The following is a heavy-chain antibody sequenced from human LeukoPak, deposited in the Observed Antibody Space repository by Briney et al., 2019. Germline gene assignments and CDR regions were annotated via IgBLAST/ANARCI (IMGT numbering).Heavy chain of an antibody. CDR1: GYTFTSHG. D-gene: IGHD2-15*01. J-gene: IGHJ5*02. CDR3: ARDLCSGGSCYSAWFDP. Sequence: ASVKVPCKASGYTFTSHGISWVRQAPGQGLEWMGWISAYNGNTNYAQKLQGRVTMTTDTSTSTAYMELRSLRSDDTAVYYCARDLCSGGSCYSAWFDPWGQGTLVTVSS. V-gene: IGHV1-18*04. CDR2: ISAYNGNT.